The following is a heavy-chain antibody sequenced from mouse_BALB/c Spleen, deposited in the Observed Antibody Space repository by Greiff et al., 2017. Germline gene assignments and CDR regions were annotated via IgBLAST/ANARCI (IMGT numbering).Heavy chain of an antibody. CDR2: ISYDGSN. CDR3: ARDDYESYWYFDV. Sequence: DVQLQESGPGLVKPSQSLSLTCSVTGYSITSGYYWNWIRQFPGNKLEWMGYISYDGSNNYNPSLKNRISITRDTSKNQFFLKLNSVTTEDTATYYCARDDYESYWYFDVWGAGTTVTVSS. J-gene: IGHJ1*01. V-gene: IGHV3-6*02. CDR1: GYSITSGYY. D-gene: IGHD2-4*01.